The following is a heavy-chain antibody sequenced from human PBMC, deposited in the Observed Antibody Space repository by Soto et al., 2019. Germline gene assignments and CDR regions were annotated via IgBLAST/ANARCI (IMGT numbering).Heavy chain of an antibody. CDR3: ARVRSSSWGLDAFDI. Sequence: GGSLRLSCAASGFIFSDHYMDWVRQAPGKGLEWVGRTRDKAHSYTTEYAASVKGRFTISRDDSKNSLFMQMSSLKTVDTAVYYCARVRSSSWGLDAFDIWGQGTMVTVSS. CDR1: GFIFSDHY. D-gene: IGHD6-13*01. V-gene: IGHV3-72*01. CDR2: TRDKAHSYTT. J-gene: IGHJ3*02.